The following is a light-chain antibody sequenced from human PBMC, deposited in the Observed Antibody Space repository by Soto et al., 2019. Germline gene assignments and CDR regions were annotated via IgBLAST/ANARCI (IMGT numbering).Light chain of an antibody. J-gene: IGKJ2*01. CDR2: KIS. Sequence: DIVLTQTPLSSPVTLGQPASISCRSSQSIVHSDGNTYFNGLQQRPGQTPRLLIYKISKRFPGVPDRFSGSGAGTDFTLKISRVEAEDVGVYYCMQATQSYTFGQGTKLEIK. CDR1: QSIVHSDGNTY. V-gene: IGKV2-24*01. CDR3: MQATQSYT.